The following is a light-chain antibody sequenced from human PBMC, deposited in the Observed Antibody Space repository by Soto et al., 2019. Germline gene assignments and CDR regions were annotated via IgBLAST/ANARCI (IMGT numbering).Light chain of an antibody. V-gene: IGLV1-44*01. CDR2: NDD. CDR3: AAWDDSLDGPWV. CDR1: TSNIGRNS. Sequence: QSVLTQPPSASGTPGQRVTISCSGSTSNIGRNSVTWYQHLPGTAPKLLIHNDDQRPSGVPDRFSGSWSGTSGSLVISGLQSADEGDYYCAAWDDSLDGPWVFGGGTKLTVL. J-gene: IGLJ3*02.